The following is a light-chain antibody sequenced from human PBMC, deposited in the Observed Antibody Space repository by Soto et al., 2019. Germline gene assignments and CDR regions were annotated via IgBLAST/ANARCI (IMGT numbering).Light chain of an antibody. CDR1: QGTRCD. CDR3: LQHNSYPHT. CDR2: AAS. V-gene: IGKV1-17*01. J-gene: IGKJ2*01. Sequence: DIQMTQSPPSLSASVGDRVTITCPASQGTRCDLTWYQQKPREAPKRLIYAASSLQSGVPSRFSGSGSGTEFTRTISSLQPEDFATYYCLQHNSYPHTFGQGTKLEIK.